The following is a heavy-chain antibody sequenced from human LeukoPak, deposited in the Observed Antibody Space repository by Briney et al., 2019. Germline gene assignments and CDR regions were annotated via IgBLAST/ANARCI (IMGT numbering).Heavy chain of an antibody. Sequence: ASVKVSCKASGGTFSSYAISWVRQAPGQGLEWMGRIIPIFGTANYAQKFQGRVTITTDESTSTAYMELSSLRSEDTAVYYCASEHHSGHSYWGQGTLVTVSS. CDR1: GGTFSSYA. CDR3: ASEHHSGHSY. D-gene: IGHD6-19*01. CDR2: IIPIFGTA. J-gene: IGHJ4*02. V-gene: IGHV1-69*05.